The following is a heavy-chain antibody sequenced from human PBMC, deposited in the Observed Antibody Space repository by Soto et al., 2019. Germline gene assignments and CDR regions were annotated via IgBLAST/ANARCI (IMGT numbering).Heavy chain of an antibody. J-gene: IGHJ6*02. D-gene: IGHD3-22*01. V-gene: IGHV3-48*02. CDR2: ISSSSSTI. Sequence: PGGSLRLSCAASGFTFSSYSMNWVRQAPGKGLEWVSYISSSSSTIYYADSVKGRFTISRDNAKNSLYLQMNSLRDEDTAVYYCARDAYYYDSSGYLNMDVWGQGTTVTVSS. CDR3: ARDAYYYDSSGYLNMDV. CDR1: GFTFSSYS.